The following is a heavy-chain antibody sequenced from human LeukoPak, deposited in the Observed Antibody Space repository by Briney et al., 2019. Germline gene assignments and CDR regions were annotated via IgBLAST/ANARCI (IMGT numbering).Heavy chain of an antibody. Sequence: SETLSLTCAVYGGSFSGYYWSWIRQPPGKGLEWIGEINHSGSTNYNPSLKSRVTISVDTSKNQFSLKLSSVTAADTAVYYCARWTGYFIPYWGQGTLVTVSS. V-gene: IGHV4-34*01. CDR2: INHSGST. D-gene: IGHD3/OR15-3a*01. CDR3: ARWTGYFIPY. CDR1: GGSFSGYY. J-gene: IGHJ4*02.